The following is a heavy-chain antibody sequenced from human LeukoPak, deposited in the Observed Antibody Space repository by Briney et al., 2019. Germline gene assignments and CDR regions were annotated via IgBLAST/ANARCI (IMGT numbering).Heavy chain of an antibody. CDR1: GYNFNAYN. CDR3: TRDVSGDGRVYIDH. D-gene: IGHD6-19*01. J-gene: IGHJ4*02. Sequence: ASVKVSCKASGYNFNAYNIQWVRQARGLGLEWMGWIDPKNVHTTYAEKFKGRVMVTRDTAITAVYMGMRSVRSDDTAVYYCTRDVSGDGRVYIDHWGPGTSVSVSS. CDR2: IDPKNVHT. V-gene: IGHV1-2*02.